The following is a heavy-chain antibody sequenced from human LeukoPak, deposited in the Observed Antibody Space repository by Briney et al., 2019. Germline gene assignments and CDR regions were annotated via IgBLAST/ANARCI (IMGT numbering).Heavy chain of an antibody. CDR2: ISYDGSNK. V-gene: IGHV3-30-3*01. CDR3: ARRGIQRRDFDY. D-gene: IGHD5-18*01. J-gene: IGHJ4*02. CDR1: GFTFSSYA. Sequence: GGSLRLSCAASGFTFSSYAMHWVRQAPGKGLEWVAVISYDGSNKYYADSVKGRFTISRDNSKNTLYLQMNSLGAEDTAVYYCARRGIQRRDFDYWGQATLVTVSS.